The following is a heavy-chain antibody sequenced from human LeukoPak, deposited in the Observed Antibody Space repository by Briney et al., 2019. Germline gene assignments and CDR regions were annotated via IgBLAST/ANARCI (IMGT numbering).Heavy chain of an antibody. CDR3: ASGPDVLRYFDFLDY. D-gene: IGHD3-9*01. Sequence: SETLSLTCTVSGGSISSSSYYWGWIRQPPGKGLEWIGSIYYSGSTYYNPSLKSRVTISVDTSKNQFSLKLSSVTAADAAVYYCASGPDVLRYFDFLDYWGQGTLVTVSS. J-gene: IGHJ4*02. V-gene: IGHV4-39*01. CDR2: IYYSGST. CDR1: GGSISSSSYY.